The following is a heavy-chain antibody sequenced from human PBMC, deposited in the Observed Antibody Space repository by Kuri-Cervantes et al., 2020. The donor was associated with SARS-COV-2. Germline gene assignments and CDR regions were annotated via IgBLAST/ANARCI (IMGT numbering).Heavy chain of an antibody. V-gene: IGHV3-23*01. J-gene: IGHJ4*02. CDR2: ISGSGGST. CDR3: AKASNWGSYRSFFDY. D-gene: IGHD3-16*02. Sequence: GGSLRLSCAASGFTFSSYAMSWVRQAPGKGLEWVSAISGSGGSTYYADSVKGRFTISRDISMHTVHLHMNNLGAEDTAMYYCAKASNWGSYRSFFDYWGQGALVTVSS. CDR1: GFTFSSYA.